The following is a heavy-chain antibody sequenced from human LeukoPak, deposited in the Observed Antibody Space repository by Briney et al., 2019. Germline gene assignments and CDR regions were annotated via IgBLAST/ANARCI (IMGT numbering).Heavy chain of an antibody. CDR3: ASDYHSIGYSSSWYNY. V-gene: IGHV1-2*02. CDR1: GYTFTAFY. D-gene: IGHD6-13*01. J-gene: IGHJ4*02. CDR2: INPNSGGT. Sequence: ASVNVSCKASGYTFTAFYMHWVRQAPGQGLEWMGWINPNSGGTNYAQNFQGRVTMTRDTSINTSYMELRRLRSDDTAVYYCASDYHSIGYSSSWYNYWGQGTLVTVSS.